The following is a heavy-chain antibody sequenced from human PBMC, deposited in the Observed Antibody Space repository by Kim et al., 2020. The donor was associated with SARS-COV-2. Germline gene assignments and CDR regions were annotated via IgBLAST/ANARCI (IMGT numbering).Heavy chain of an antibody. Sequence: SETLSLTCTVSGGSINNFCWNWIRQAPGKGLEWVGYICYTGKTNYNSSLKSRVILSLDTTKKQLSLKMRSLTAADTAGYYCARQGYSDWTSYYYGMDVWGQGTTVTVSS. D-gene: IGHD4-17*01. CDR1: GGSINNFC. J-gene: IGHJ6*02. CDR2: ICYTGKT. V-gene: IGHV4-59*13. CDR3: ARQGYSDWTSYYYGMDV.